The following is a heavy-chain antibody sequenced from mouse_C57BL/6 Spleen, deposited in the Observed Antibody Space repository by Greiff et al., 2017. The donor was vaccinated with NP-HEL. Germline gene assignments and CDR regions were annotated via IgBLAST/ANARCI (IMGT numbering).Heavy chain of an antibody. V-gene: IGHV1-64*01. Sequence: VQLQQPGAELVKPGASVKLSCKASGYTFTSYWMHWVKQRPGQGLEWIGMIHPNSGSTNYNEKFKSKATLTVDKSSSTAYMQLSSLTSEDSAVYYCARRDGNYVGYAMDYWGQGTSVTVSS. CDR3: ARRDGNYVGYAMDY. J-gene: IGHJ4*01. CDR1: GYTFTSYW. D-gene: IGHD2-1*01. CDR2: IHPNSGST.